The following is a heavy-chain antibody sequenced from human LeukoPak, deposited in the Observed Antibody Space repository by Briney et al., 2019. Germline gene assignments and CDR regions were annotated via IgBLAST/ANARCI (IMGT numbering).Heavy chain of an antibody. Sequence: SETQSLICSVFGASISSTHYYWVWIRQPPGKGLECIASIHYTGRAYYNPSLKTRFTISSETSKNHFSLKLSSVTAADAAVYYCARHQYVRFTMTGDAFDIWGERWILSVSS. CDR2: IHYTGRA. CDR1: GASISSTHYY. D-gene: IGHD3-22*01. J-gene: IGHJ3*02. V-gene: IGHV4-39*01. CDR3: ARHQYVRFTMTGDAFDI.